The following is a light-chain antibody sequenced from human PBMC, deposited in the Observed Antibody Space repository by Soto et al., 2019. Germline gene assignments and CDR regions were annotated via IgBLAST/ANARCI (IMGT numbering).Light chain of an antibody. CDR1: SSDVGAYKY. J-gene: IGLJ1*01. V-gene: IGLV2-14*03. CDR2: GVS. CDR3: SSFTVTTTLNV. Sequence: QSVLTQPASVSGSPGQSITISCTGTSSDVGAYKYVSWYQQHPGKVPKLIIYGVSNRPSGVSNRFSGSKSGNTAFLTISGLQTEDEADYYCSSFTVTTTLNVFGNGTNVTVL.